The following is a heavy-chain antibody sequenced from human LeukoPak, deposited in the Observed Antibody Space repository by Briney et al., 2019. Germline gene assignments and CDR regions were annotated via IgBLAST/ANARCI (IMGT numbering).Heavy chain of an antibody. Sequence: GGSLRLSCAASGYTFDDYAMHWVRQAPGKGLEWVSLISGDGGSTYYADSVKGRFTTSRDNSKNSLYLQMNSLRTEDTALYYCAKDQPERGYSYGEIDYWGQGTLVTVSS. J-gene: IGHJ4*02. V-gene: IGHV3-43*02. CDR1: GYTFDDYA. CDR2: ISGDGGST. D-gene: IGHD5-18*01. CDR3: AKDQPERGYSYGEIDY.